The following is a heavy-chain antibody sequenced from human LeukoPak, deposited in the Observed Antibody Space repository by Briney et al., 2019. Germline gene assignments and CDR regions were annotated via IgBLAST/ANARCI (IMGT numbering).Heavy chain of an antibody. D-gene: IGHD1-14*01. Sequence: ASVKVSCKASGYTFTGYYMYWVRQAPGQGLEWMGWINPNSGGTNYAQKFQGRVTMTRDTSISTAYMELSRLRSDDMAVYYCARDRGRHDAFDIWGQGTMVTVSS. V-gene: IGHV1-2*02. CDR3: ARDRGRHDAFDI. J-gene: IGHJ3*02. CDR2: INPNSGGT. CDR1: GYTFTGYY.